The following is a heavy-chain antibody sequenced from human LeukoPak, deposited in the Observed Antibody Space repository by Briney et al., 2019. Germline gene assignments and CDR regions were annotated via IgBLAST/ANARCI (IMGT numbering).Heavy chain of an antibody. CDR1: GFTFQEYP. Sequence: GGSLRLSCAASGFTFQEYPMHWVRQTPGKGLEWVSLISGDGATTYYADSVKGRFTISRDNSKNSLYLQMNSLRTEDTALYSCATKSRRVRGVLESWGQGTLVTVSS. CDR3: ATKSRRVRGVLES. J-gene: IGHJ5*02. V-gene: IGHV3-43*02. D-gene: IGHD3-10*01. CDR2: ISGDGATT.